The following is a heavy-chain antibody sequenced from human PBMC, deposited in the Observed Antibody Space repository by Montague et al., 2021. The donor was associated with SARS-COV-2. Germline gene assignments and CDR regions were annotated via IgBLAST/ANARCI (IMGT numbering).Heavy chain of an antibody. CDR1: GGSFSGYY. J-gene: IGHJ4*02. D-gene: IGHD4-23*01. CDR2: INHSETT. CDR3: ARWDPQTLTLIGLRGKSASDY. V-gene: IGHV4-34*01. Sequence: ETLSLTCVVYGGSFSGYYWTWIRQSPGKGLEWIAEINHSETTNYNFNPSLRSRVTISVDTSKSQFSLKLSSVTAADTGVYYCARWDPQTLTLIGLRGKSASDYWGQGTLVTVSS.